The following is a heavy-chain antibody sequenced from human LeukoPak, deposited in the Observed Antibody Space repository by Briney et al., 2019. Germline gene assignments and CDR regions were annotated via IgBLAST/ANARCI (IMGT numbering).Heavy chain of an antibody. V-gene: IGHV4-34*01. Sequence: SETLSLTCAVYGGSLSGYYWSWIRQPPGKGLEWIGEINHSGSTNYNPSLKSRVTISVDTSKNQLSLNLSSVTAADTAVYYCARGGGYYDSSGSLTMDVWGQGTTVTVSS. D-gene: IGHD3-22*01. CDR1: GGSLSGYY. CDR2: INHSGST. CDR3: ARGGGYYDSSGSLTMDV. J-gene: IGHJ6*02.